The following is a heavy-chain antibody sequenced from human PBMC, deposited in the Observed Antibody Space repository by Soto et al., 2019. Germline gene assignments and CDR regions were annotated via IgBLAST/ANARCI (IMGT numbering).Heavy chain of an antibody. Sequence: SVKVSCKASGGTFSSYAISWVRQAPGQGLEWMGGIIPIFGTANYAQKFQGRVTITADESTSTAYMELSSLRSEDTAVYYCARKYGDGYTYDAFYIWGQGTMVTVSS. CDR2: IIPIFGTA. J-gene: IGHJ3*02. CDR1: GGTFSSYA. V-gene: IGHV1-69*13. CDR3: ARKYGDGYTYDAFYI. D-gene: IGHD5-12*01.